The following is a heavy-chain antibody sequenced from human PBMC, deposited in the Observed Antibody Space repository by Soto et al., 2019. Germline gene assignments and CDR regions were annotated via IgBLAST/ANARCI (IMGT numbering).Heavy chain of an antibody. CDR1: GYSFTSYW. J-gene: IGHJ4*02. CDR2: IYPGDSDI. V-gene: IGHV5-51*01. CDR3: ARRSDYGDYVIDY. Sequence: SLKISCKGSGYSFTSYWIGWVRQMPGKGLEWMGIIYPGDSDIRYSPSFQGQVTISADKSISTAYLQWSSLKASDTAMYYCARRSDYGDYVIDYWGEGTLVTVSS. D-gene: IGHD4-17*01.